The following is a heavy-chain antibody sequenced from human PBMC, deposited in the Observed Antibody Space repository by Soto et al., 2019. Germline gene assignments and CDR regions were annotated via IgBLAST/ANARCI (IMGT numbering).Heavy chain of an antibody. J-gene: IGHJ2*01. D-gene: IGHD3-10*01. CDR1: GFTFSGYA. V-gene: IGHV3-23*01. CDR3: ARKVSGSTGRPDLWYFDL. CDR2: IIGGGDAT. Sequence: EVQLLDSGGGLVQPGGSLRLSCAASGFTFSGYALTWVRQAPGKGLEWVSAIIGGGDATFYADSVKGQYTISRDNSNNTLYLQMNTLRAEDTAVYYCARKVSGSTGRPDLWYFDLWGRGTLVTVSS.